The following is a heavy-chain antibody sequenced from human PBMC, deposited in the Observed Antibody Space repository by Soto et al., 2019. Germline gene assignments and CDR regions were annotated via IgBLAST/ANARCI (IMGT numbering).Heavy chain of an antibody. CDR2: IYYSGST. V-gene: IGHV4-30-4*01. D-gene: IGHD6-13*01. Sequence: PSETLSLTCTVSGGSISSGDYYWSWIRQPPGKGLEWIGYIYYSGSTYYNPSLKSRVTISVDTSKNQFSLKLSSVTAADTAVYYCARGLIAAAGIDYWGQGTLVTVSS. CDR3: ARGLIAAAGIDY. CDR1: GGSISSGDYY. J-gene: IGHJ4*02.